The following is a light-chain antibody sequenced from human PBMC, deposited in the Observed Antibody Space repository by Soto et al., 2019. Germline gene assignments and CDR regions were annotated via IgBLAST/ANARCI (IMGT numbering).Light chain of an antibody. CDR2: WAS. CDR1: QSVLFRSDNKNY. J-gene: IGKJ1*01. Sequence: DIVMTQSPDSLAVSLGERATINCKSSQSVLFRSDNKNYLAWYQQKPGQPPKLLIYWASTRESGVPDRFRGSGSGTDFTLTISSLQAEDVAVYYCQQYYSTPRTFGQGTRVEIK. CDR3: QQYYSTPRT. V-gene: IGKV4-1*01.